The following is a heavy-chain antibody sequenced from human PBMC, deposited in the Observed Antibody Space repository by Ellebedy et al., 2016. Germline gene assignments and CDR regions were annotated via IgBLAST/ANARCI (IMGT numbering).Heavy chain of an antibody. D-gene: IGHD3-22*01. CDR2: IYYDGST. CDR1: GGSISTSSHY. V-gene: IGHV4-39*01. Sequence: SETLSLTCTVSGGSISTSSHYWAWIRQSPGKGPEWVASIYYDGSTYYNPSLKSRLTISADTSKNQFSLRLSSVTAADTAVYYCGRHAISMTFDIWGQGTMVTVSS. CDR3: GRHAISMTFDI. J-gene: IGHJ3*02.